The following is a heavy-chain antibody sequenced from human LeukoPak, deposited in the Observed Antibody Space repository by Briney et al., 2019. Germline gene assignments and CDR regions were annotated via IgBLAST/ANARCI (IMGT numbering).Heavy chain of an antibody. CDR3: ARGVIAAAGTDWFDP. V-gene: IGHV1-8*01. Sequence: GASVKVSCKASGYTFTSYVINWVRQATGQGLEWMGWMNPNSGNTGYAQKFQGRVTMTRNTSISTAYMELSSLRSEDTAVYYCARGVIAAAGTDWFDPWGQGTLVTVSS. J-gene: IGHJ5*02. CDR2: MNPNSGNT. CDR1: GYTFTSYV. D-gene: IGHD6-13*01.